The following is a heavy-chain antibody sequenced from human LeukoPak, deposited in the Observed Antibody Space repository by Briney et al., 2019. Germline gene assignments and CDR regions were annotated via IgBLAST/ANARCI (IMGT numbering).Heavy chain of an antibody. V-gene: IGHV3-53*01. J-gene: IGHJ3*02. CDR2: IYSAGAT. Sequence: GGSLRLSCAASGFTVSDNYMTWVRQAPGKGLEWVSSIYSAGATHYAESVKGRFAISRDNSKNTLYLQMNSLRAEDMAVYYCARIEWERLGRAFDIWGQGTMVTVSS. D-gene: IGHD1-26*01. CDR1: GFTVSDNY. CDR3: ARIEWERLGRAFDI.